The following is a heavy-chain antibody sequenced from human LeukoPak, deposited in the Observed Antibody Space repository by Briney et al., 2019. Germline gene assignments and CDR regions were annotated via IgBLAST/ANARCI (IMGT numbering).Heavy chain of an antibody. J-gene: IGHJ4*02. CDR2: ISWNSGSI. CDR1: GFTFSSYS. D-gene: IGHD6-13*01. CDR3: AKEKSSSWYDFDY. V-gene: IGHV3-9*01. Sequence: GGSLRLSCAASGFTFSSYSMNWVRQAPGKGLEWVSGISWNSGSIGYADSVKGRFTISRDNAKNSLYLQMNSLRAEDTALYYCAKEKSSSWYDFDYWGQGTLVIVSS.